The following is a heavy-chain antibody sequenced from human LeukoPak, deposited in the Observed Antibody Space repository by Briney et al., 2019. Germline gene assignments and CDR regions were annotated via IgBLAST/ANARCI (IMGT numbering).Heavy chain of an antibody. CDR1: GFTFSSYA. CDR3: ARAFSPAVYDFWSGYMTGSPAVDY. D-gene: IGHD3-3*01. CDR2: ISYDGSNK. V-gene: IGHV3-30-3*01. J-gene: IGHJ4*02. Sequence: PGGSLRLSCSASGFTFSSYAMHWVRQAPGKGLEWVAVISYDGSNKYYADSVKGRFTISRDNSKNTLYLQMNSLRAEDTAVYYCARAFSPAVYDFWSGYMTGSPAVDYWGQGTLVTVSS.